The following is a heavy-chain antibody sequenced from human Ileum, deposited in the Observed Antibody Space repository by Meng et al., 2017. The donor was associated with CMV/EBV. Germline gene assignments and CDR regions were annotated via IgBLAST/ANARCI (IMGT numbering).Heavy chain of an antibody. V-gene: IGHV4-30-4*01. CDR2: IYYSGST. D-gene: IGHD1-1*01. Sequence: LQQADPGRVIPAQTLSLTFTVSGGSISSGDYYWSWIRQPPGKGLEWIGYIYYSGSTYYNPSLKSRVTISADTSKNQFSLKLNSVTAADTAVYYCASGSPQLGYVWGQGTLVTVSS. CDR1: GGSISSGDYY. J-gene: IGHJ4*02. CDR3: ASGSPQLGYV.